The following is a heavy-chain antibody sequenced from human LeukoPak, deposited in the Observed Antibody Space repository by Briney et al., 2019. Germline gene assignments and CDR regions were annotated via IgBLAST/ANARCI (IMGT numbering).Heavy chain of an antibody. CDR1: GYTFTGYY. CDR2: INPNSGGT. V-gene: IGHV1-2*02. J-gene: IGHJ3*02. Sequence: ASVKVSCKASGYTFTGYYMHWVRQAPGQGLEWMGWINPNSGGTNYAQKFQGRVTMTRDTSISTAYMELSRLRSDDTAVYYRARDGVVVAADAFDIWGQGTMVTVSS. D-gene: IGHD2-15*01. CDR3: ARDGVVVAADAFDI.